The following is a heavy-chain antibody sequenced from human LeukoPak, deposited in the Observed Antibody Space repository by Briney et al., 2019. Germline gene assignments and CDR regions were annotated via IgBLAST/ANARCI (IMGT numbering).Heavy chain of an antibody. CDR1: GGSISSYY. CDR2: IYYSGST. V-gene: IGHV4-59*01. J-gene: IGHJ3*02. CDR3: ARARGVIPVAFDI. D-gene: IGHD3-10*01. Sequence: PSETLSLTCTVYGGSISSYYWSWIRQPPGKGLEWIGYIYYSGSTNYNPSLKSRVTISVDTSKNQFSLKLSSVTAADTAVYYCARARGVIPVAFDIWGQGTMVTVSS.